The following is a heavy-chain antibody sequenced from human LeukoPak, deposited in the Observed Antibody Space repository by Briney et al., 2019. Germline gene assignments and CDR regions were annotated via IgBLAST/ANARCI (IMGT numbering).Heavy chain of an antibody. CDR2: ISSSSSYI. CDR3: ARDLRQWRTAFDI. D-gene: IGHD6-19*01. Sequence: GSLRLSCAASGFTFSSYSMNWVRQAPGKGLEWVSSISSSSSYIYYADSVKGRFTISRDNAKNSLYLQMNSLRAEDTAVYYCARDLRQWRTAFDIWGQGTMVTVSS. V-gene: IGHV3-21*01. CDR1: GFTFSSYS. J-gene: IGHJ3*02.